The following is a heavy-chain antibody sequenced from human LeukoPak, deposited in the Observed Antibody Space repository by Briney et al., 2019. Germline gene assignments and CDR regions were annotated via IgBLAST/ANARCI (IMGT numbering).Heavy chain of an antibody. J-gene: IGHJ5*02. Sequence: GGSLRLSCAASGFTFSSYGMHWVRQAPGKGLEWVAVISYDGSNKYYADSVKGRFTISRDNSKNTLYLQMNSLRAEDTAVYYCARAYSIAAAGRGWFDPWGQGTLVTVSS. CDR2: ISYDGSNK. D-gene: IGHD6-13*01. V-gene: IGHV3-30*03. CDR1: GFTFSSYG. CDR3: ARAYSIAAAGRGWFDP.